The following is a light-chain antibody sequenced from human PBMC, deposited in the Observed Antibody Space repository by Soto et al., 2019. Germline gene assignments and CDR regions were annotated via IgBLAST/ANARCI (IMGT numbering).Light chain of an antibody. CDR2: AAS. CDR3: QQSYTTTIT. J-gene: IGKJ5*01. V-gene: IGKV1-39*01. CDR1: QTISSH. Sequence: DIQMTQSPSSLSASVGDRVIITCGASQTISSHLNWYQQKPGKAPNLLVYAASSLQSGVPSRLTGSGYGTDLTITISSMKHEDFETYLCQQSYTTTITFGQGTRLEIK.